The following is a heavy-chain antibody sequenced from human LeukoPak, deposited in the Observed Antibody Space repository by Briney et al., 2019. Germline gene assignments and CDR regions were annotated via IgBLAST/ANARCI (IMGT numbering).Heavy chain of an antibody. D-gene: IGHD6-19*01. CDR1: GFTFSSYR. CDR2: IKQDGREK. CDR3: ARDGGGWTYFDY. V-gene: IGHV3-7*04. Sequence: PGGSLRLSCAASGFTFSSYRMVWVRQAPGKGLEWVANIKQDGREKYYVDSVKGRFTISRDNAKNSLYLQMNSLRAEDTAVYYCARDGGGWTYFDYWGQGTLVTVSS. J-gene: IGHJ4*02.